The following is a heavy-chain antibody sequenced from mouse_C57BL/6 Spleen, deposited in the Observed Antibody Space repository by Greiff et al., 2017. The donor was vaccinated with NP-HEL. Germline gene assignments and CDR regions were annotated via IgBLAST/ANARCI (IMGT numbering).Heavy chain of an antibody. CDR2: INPNNGGT. Sequence: VQLQQSGPELVKPGASVKIPCKASGYTFTDYNMDWVKQSHGKSLEWIGDINPNNGGTIYNQKFKGKATLTVDKPSSTAYMELRSLASEDTAVYYCAIDGSSCYAMDYWGQGTSVTVSS. J-gene: IGHJ4*01. V-gene: IGHV1-18*01. CDR3: AIDGSSCYAMDY. D-gene: IGHD1-1*01. CDR1: GYTFTDYN.